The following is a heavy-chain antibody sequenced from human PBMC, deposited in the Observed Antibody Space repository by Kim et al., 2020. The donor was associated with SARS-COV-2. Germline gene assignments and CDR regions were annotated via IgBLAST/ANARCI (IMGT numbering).Heavy chain of an antibody. CDR3: ARGYFGSGV. D-gene: IGHD3-10*01. Sequence: GNTDYAQKLQGRVTMTTDTSTSTAYMELRSLRSDDTAVYYCARGYFGSGVWGQGTTVTVSS. CDR2: GNT. J-gene: IGHJ6*02. V-gene: IGHV1-18*01.